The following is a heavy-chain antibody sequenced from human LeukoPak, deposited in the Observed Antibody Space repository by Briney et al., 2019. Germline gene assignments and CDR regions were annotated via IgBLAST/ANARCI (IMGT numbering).Heavy chain of an antibody. J-gene: IGHJ6*03. V-gene: IGHV3-23*01. D-gene: IGHD3-22*01. Sequence: GGSLRLSCAASGFTFSSYGMSWVRQAPGKGLEWVSAISGSGGSTYYADSVKGRFTISRDNSKNTLYLQMNSLRAEDTAVYYCARDGRNYYDSSGYYAYYYYYYMDVWGKGTTVTVSS. CDR2: ISGSGGST. CDR1: GFTFSSYG. CDR3: ARDGRNYYDSSGYYAYYYYYYMDV.